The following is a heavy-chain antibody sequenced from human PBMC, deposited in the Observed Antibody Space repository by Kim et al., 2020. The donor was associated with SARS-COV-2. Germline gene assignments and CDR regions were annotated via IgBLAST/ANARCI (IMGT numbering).Heavy chain of an antibody. Sequence: GGSLRLSCAASGFTFSSYAMSWVRQAPGKGLEWVSAISGSGGSTYYADSVKGRFTISRDNSKNTLYLQMNSLRAEDTAVYYCAKRASALYYDSSVGDYCGQGTLVTVSS. CDR3: AKRASALYYDSSVGDY. V-gene: IGHV3-23*01. CDR1: GFTFSSYA. J-gene: IGHJ4*02. CDR2: ISGSGGST. D-gene: IGHD3-22*01.